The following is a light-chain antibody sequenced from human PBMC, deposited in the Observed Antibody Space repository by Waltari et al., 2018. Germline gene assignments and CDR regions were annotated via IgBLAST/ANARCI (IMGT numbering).Light chain of an antibody. CDR3: QQYASSVLYT. Sequence: IVLTQSPGTLSLSPGDRASLSCKASQSLGKNYLAWYQHKPGQTPRLLIYGASSRAAGIPDRFSCSGSETDFTLTISRLEPEDFAVYYCQQYASSVLYTFGQGTKLEIK. J-gene: IGKJ2*01. CDR2: GAS. CDR1: QSLGKNY. V-gene: IGKV3-20*01.